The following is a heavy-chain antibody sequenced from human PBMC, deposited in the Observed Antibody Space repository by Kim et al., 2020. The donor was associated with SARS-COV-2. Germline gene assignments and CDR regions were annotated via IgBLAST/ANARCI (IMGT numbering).Heavy chain of an antibody. D-gene: IGHD3-10*01. CDR3: AKDIPARITMVRGGPHYYYYGMDV. CDR2: ISWDGGST. CDR1: GFTFDDYA. Sequence: GGSLRLSCAASGFTFDDYAMHWVHQAPGKGLEWVSLISWDGGSTYYADSVKGRFTISRDNSKNSLYLQMNSLRAEDTALYYCAKDIPARITMVRGGPHYYYYGMDVWGQGTTVTVSS. V-gene: IGHV3-43D*03. J-gene: IGHJ6*02.